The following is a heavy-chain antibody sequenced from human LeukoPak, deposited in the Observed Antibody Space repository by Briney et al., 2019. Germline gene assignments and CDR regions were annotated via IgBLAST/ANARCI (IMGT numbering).Heavy chain of an antibody. V-gene: IGHV3-48*03. CDR1: GFTFSAYE. J-gene: IGHJ4*02. D-gene: IGHD3-22*01. Sequence: PGGSLRLSCAASGFTFSAYEMNWVRQAPGKGLEWVSYISSSGSTIYYADSVKGRFTISRDNAKNMLYLQLNSLRVEDTAVYYRVRAPASYNYDSNFDWGQGTLVTVSS. CDR2: ISSSGSTI. CDR3: VRAPASYNYDSNFD.